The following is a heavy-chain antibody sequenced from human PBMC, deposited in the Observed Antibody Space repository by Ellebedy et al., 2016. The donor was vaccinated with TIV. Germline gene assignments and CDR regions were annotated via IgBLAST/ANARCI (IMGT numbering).Heavy chain of an antibody. V-gene: IGHV3-48*02. CDR3: ASFTMVRGVMDY. CDR1: GFNFSSYS. CDR2: IGSFSSAI. J-gene: IGHJ4*02. Sequence: PGGSLRLSCAASGFNFSSYSMNWVRQAPGKGLAWVSYIGSFSSAIYYADSVKGRFTISRDNAKNSLSLQMNSLRDEDTAVYYCASFTMVRGVMDYWGQGTLVTVSS. D-gene: IGHD3-10*01.